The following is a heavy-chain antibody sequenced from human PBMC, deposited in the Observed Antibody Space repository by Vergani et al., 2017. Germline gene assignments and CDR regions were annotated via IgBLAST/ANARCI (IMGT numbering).Heavy chain of an antibody. CDR3: ARDPLYSTTWPFLLLDMDV. D-gene: IGHD6-13*01. V-gene: IGHV4-61*02. J-gene: IGHJ6*02. CDR2: FYTGGGH. CDR1: GGSISSGSYY. Sequence: QVQLQESGPGLVRPSQTLSLTCTVSGGSISSGSYYWSWFRQPAGKGLEWIGRFYTGGGHSYNPSLKSRVTISVATSKNQFSLQLSSVTAADTAVYYFARDPLYSTTWPFLLLDMDVWGQGTTVTVSS.